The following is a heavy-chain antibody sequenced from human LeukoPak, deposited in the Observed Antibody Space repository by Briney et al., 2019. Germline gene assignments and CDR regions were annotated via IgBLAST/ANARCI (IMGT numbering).Heavy chain of an antibody. Sequence: ASVKVSCKASGYTFTSYGISWVRQAPGQGLEWMGWISAYNGNTNYAQKLQGRVTMTTDTSTSTAYMELRSLRADDTGVYYCARGRVCSSTSCLPYYYCYMDVWGKGTTVTVSS. V-gene: IGHV1-18*01. CDR1: GYTFTSYG. CDR3: ARGRVCSSTSCLPYYYCYMDV. J-gene: IGHJ6*03. CDR2: ISAYNGNT. D-gene: IGHD2-2*01.